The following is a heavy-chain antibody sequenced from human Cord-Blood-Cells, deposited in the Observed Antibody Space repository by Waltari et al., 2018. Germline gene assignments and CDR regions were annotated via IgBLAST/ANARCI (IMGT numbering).Heavy chain of an antibody. Sequence: QVQLQQWGAGLLKPSETLSLTCAVYGGSFSGYYWSWIRQPPGKGLAWIGEINHSGSTNYNPSLKSRVTISVDTSKNQFSLKLSSVTAADTAVYYCARGRRIAVAGNFDYWGQGTLVTVSS. V-gene: IGHV4-34*01. CDR2: INHSGST. CDR3: ARGRRIAVAGNFDY. D-gene: IGHD6-19*01. CDR1: GGSFSGYY. J-gene: IGHJ4*02.